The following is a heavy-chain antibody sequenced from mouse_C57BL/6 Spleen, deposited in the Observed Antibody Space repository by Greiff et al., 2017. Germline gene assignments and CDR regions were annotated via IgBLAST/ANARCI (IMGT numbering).Heavy chain of an antibody. V-gene: IGHV1-69*01. CDR3: ARADYGSSYRDFDY. J-gene: IGHJ2*01. CDR1: GYTFTSYW. CDR2: LDPSDSYT. D-gene: IGHD1-1*01. Sequence: QVQLQQPGAELVMPGASVKLSCKASGYTFTSYWLHWVKQRPGQGLEWIGELDPSDSYTNYNQKFKGKSTLTVDKSSSTAYMQLSSLTSEDSAVYYCARADYGSSYRDFDYWGQGTTLTVSS.